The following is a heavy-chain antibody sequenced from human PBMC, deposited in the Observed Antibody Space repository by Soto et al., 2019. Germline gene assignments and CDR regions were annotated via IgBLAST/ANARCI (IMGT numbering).Heavy chain of an antibody. CDR2: IYYSGST. CDR1: GGSISSGGYY. D-gene: IGHD3-9*01. CDR3: ARGARSRFYYDILTGHFDY. Sequence: SETLSLTCTVSGGSISSGGYYCSWIRQHPGKGLEWIGYIYYSGSTYYNPSLKSRVTISVDTSKNQFSLKLSSVTAADTAVYYCARGARSRFYYDILTGHFDYWGQGTLVTVSS. V-gene: IGHV4-31*03. J-gene: IGHJ4*02.